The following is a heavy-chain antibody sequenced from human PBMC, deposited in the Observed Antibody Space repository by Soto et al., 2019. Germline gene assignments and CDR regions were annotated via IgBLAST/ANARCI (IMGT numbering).Heavy chain of an antibody. CDR1: GFTDYY. V-gene: IGHV1-2*02. D-gene: IGHD4-17*01. Sequence: QVQLVQSGTEVRKPGASVKVSCKASGFTDYYIHWVRQAPGQGLEWMGWVNPSSGGTNYAQKFQGRVARTRDTFISTAYMELSSLQSDDTAVYYFAREGSADYGSYGMDVWGQGTTVTVSS. J-gene: IGHJ6*02. CDR3: AREGSADYGSYGMDV. CDR2: VNPSSGGT.